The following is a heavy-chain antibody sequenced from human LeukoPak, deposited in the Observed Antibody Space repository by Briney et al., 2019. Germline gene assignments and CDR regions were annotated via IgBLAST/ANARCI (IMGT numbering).Heavy chain of an antibody. J-gene: IGHJ6*02. V-gene: IGHV3-48*01. CDR3: ARRSQMTGYYNYYYYGMDV. CDR2: ISSSSSPI. Sequence: GRSLRLSCAASGFTFSSYSMNCVRQAPRNCMEWGSDISSSSSPIFYAESVKGRFHNSRDKAKNSLYLPMYPPRTQDTTVYYCARRSQMTGYYNYYYYGMDVWGQGTTVTVSS. CDR1: GFTFSSYS. D-gene: IGHD3-9*01.